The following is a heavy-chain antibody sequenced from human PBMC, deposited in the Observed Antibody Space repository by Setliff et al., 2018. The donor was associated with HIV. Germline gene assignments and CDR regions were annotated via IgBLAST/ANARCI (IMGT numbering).Heavy chain of an antibody. J-gene: IGHJ4*02. CDR3: AGSILTGYYTFGADY. CDR1: GGTFSNYG. V-gene: IGHV1-69*05. D-gene: IGHD3-9*01. CDR2: IIPISGTA. Sequence: SVKVSCKASGGTFSNYGMSWVRQAPGQGLEWMGGIIPISGTANYAQKFQGRVTITTDESTSTAYLEPSGLRSEDTALYYCAGSILTGYYTFGADYWGQGTLVTVSS.